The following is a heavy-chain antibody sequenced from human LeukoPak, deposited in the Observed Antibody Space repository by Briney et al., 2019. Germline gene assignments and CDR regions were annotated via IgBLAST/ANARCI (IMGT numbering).Heavy chain of an antibody. D-gene: IGHD3-10*01. J-gene: IGHJ5*02. Sequence: ASVKVSCKASGYTFTNSYIHWVRQAPGQVLEWMGLINPDGGNTNYAQNFQGRVTLTRDTSTSTVYMELSSLRSEDTAVYYCARIWFGELAWFDPWGQGTLVTVSS. CDR2: INPDGGNT. CDR3: ARIWFGELAWFDP. CDR1: GYTFTNSY. V-gene: IGHV1-46*01.